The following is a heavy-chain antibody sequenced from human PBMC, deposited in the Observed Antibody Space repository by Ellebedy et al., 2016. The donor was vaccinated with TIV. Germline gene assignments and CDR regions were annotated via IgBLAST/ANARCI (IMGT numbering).Heavy chain of an antibody. Sequence: AASVKVSCKASGYTFTSYDINWVRQATGQGLEWMGWMNPNSGNTGYAQKFQGRVTITRNTSISTAYMELSSLRSEDTAVYYCARCEMITFGGYGMDVWGQGTTVTVSS. CDR3: ARCEMITFGGYGMDV. V-gene: IGHV1-8*03. J-gene: IGHJ6*02. CDR1: GYTFTSYD. D-gene: IGHD3-16*01. CDR2: MNPNSGNT.